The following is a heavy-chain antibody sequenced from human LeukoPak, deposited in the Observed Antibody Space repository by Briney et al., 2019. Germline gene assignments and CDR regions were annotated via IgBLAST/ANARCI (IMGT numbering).Heavy chain of an antibody. CDR1: RYTFSNYD. CDR3: ARGDYGGFDY. V-gene: IGHV1-69*13. D-gene: IGHD4-23*01. Sequence: SVKVSCKASRYTFSNYDINWVRQATGQGLEWMGGIIPIFGTANYAQKFQGRVTITADESTSTAYMELSSLRSEDTAVYYCARGDYGGFDYWGQGTLVTVSS. CDR2: IIPIFGTA. J-gene: IGHJ4*02.